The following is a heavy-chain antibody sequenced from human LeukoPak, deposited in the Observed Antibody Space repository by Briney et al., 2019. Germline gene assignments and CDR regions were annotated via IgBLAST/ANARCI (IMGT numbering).Heavy chain of an antibody. CDR3: ATVLVGSSGWLFEY. J-gene: IGHJ4*02. V-gene: IGHV3-23*01. Sequence: PGGSLRLPCAASGFTFTHYAMSWFRQAPGKGLGWGSTISGTGDHPYYAASVKGRFTISRDNSRSTLYLQMNSLRAEDTAIYYCATVLVGSSGWLFEYWGQGTLVTVSS. CDR2: ISGTGDHP. D-gene: IGHD6-19*01. CDR1: GFTFTHYA.